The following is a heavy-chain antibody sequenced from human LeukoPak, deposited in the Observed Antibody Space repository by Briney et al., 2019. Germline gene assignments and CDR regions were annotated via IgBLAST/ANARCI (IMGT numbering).Heavy chain of an antibody. CDR2: ISPDGSTT. Sequence: GGSLRHSCAGSGFTPTKYWIHWVRQAPGRGLEWVSRISPDGSTTNYADSVKGRFTISRDSAMNTVSLQMNSLSVDDTAVYYCARAQDGNYGLYDYWGQGTLVTVSS. CDR1: GFTPTKYW. CDR3: ARAQDGNYGLYDY. D-gene: IGHD1-7*01. J-gene: IGHJ4*02. V-gene: IGHV3-74*01.